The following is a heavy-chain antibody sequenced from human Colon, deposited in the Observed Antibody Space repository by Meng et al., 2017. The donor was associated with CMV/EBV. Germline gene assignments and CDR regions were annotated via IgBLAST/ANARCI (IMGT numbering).Heavy chain of an antibody. V-gene: IGHV1-18*04. J-gene: IGHJ6*02. Sequence: ASVKVSCKAAGYTFLNHGISWVRQAPGQGLEWMGWINTYNGKTIYAEKFQGRVTMTTDTSTSTVYMELRSLRSDDTAVYYCARERAHSGSYSRVYYYGMDVWGQGTTVTVSS. CDR3: ARERAHSGSYSRVYYYGMDV. CDR2: INTYNGKT. D-gene: IGHD1-26*01. CDR1: GYTFLNHG.